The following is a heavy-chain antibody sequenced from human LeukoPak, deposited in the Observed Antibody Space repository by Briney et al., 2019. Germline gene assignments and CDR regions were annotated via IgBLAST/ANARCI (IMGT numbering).Heavy chain of an antibody. D-gene: IGHD2-21*02. CDR3: ATRAYCGGDCYSYDH. CDR2: IKQDGSER. Sequence: PGGSLRLSCAVSGVTFSSFWMSWVRQAPGKGLEWVANIKQDGSERYYVDSVKGRFTISRDNAKNSLYLQMISLRAEDTAVYYCATRAYCGGDCYSYDHWGQGTLVTVSS. V-gene: IGHV3-7*01. CDR1: GVTFSSFW. J-gene: IGHJ4*02.